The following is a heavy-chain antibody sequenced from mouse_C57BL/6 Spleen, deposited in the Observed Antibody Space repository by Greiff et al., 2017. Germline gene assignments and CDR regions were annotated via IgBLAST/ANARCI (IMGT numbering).Heavy chain of an antibody. D-gene: IGHD1-1*01. J-gene: IGHJ1*03. CDR2: INPNNGGT. CDR3: ARITTVVAHWYFDV. CDR1: GYTFTDYN. V-gene: IGHV1-18*01. Sequence: VQLQQSGPELVKPGASVKIPCKASGYTFTDYNMDWVKQSHGKSLEWSGDINPNNGGTIYNQKFKGKATLTVDKSSSTAYMELRSLTSEDTAVYYCARITTVVAHWYFDVWGTGTTVTVSS.